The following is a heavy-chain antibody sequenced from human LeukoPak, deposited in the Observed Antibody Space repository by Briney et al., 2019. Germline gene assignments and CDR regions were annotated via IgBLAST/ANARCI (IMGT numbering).Heavy chain of an antibody. Sequence: ASVKVSCKASGYTFTGYYMHWVRQAPGQGLEWMGWINPNSGGTNYAQKFQGRVTMTRDTSISTAYMELSRLRSDDTAVYYCARVVVVAAPLYYYGMDVWGQGTTVTVSS. V-gene: IGHV1-2*02. CDR1: GYTFTGYY. D-gene: IGHD2-15*01. CDR3: ARVVVVAAPLYYYGMDV. CDR2: INPNSGGT. J-gene: IGHJ6*02.